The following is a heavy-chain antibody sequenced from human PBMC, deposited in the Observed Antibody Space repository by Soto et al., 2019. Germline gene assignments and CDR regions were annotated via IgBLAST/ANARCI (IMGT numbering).Heavy chain of an antibody. CDR3: VRIGCSGGSCYLDY. D-gene: IGHD2-15*01. CDR2: INSDGSGT. J-gene: IGHJ4*02. CDR1: GFTFSSYW. Sequence: EVQLVESGGGLVQPGGSLRRSCAASGFTFSSYWMHWDRQAPGKGLVWVSRINSDGSGTSYADSVKGRFTISRDNAKNALFLQMIGLRAEETAIYYCVRIGCSGGSCYLDYWGQGSLVTVSS. V-gene: IGHV3-74*01.